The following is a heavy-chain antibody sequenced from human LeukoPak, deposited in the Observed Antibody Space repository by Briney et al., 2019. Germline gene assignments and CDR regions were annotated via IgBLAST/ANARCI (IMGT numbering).Heavy chain of an antibody. D-gene: IGHD3-10*01. CDR1: GFTFSSYA. CDR3: AKQIYYTSRNQRETSDY. Sequence: GSLRLSCAASGFTFSSYAMSWVRQAPGKGLQWVSAISGGGTSTYYADSVRGRFTISRDNSKNTLYLQMNSLRAEDTAVYYCAKQIYYTSRNQRETSDYWGQGTLVTVSS. V-gene: IGHV3-23*01. CDR2: ISGGGTST. J-gene: IGHJ4*02.